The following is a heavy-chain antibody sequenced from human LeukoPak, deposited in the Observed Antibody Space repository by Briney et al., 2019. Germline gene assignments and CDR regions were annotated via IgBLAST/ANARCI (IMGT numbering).Heavy chain of an antibody. V-gene: IGHV3-23*01. CDR2: IVGDSSKT. CDR1: GLTFHDYA. CDR3: AKQPYNYYYLDV. J-gene: IGHJ6*03. D-gene: IGHD2-21*01. Sequence: PGGSLRLSCALSGLTFHDYAMTWVRQAPGKGRGWVSTIVGDSSKTYYADSVKGRLTISRDNSDYMLFLHMNNLRAEDTAIYYCAKQPYNYYYLDVWGKGTTVTVSS.